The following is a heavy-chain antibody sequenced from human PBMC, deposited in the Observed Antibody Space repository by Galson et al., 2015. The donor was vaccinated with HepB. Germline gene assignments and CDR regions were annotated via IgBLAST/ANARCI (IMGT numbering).Heavy chain of an antibody. CDR2: IRGSGGRT. Sequence: SLRLSCTASGFTFSSYVMSWVRQAPVQVLECVSAIRGSGGRTYYADSVKVRFTISRDNSKNSLYLQLNSLIDECTAVYYCTKLLGVGGGCFDYWGQGTLVTVSS. J-gene: IGHJ4*02. CDR3: TKLLGVGGGCFDY. CDR1: GFTFSSYV. D-gene: IGHD1-26*01. V-gene: IGHV3-23*01.